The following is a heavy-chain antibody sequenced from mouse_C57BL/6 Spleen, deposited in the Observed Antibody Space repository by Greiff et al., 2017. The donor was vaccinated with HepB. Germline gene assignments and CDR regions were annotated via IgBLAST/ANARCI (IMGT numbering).Heavy chain of an antibody. CDR2: IHPNSGST. CDR1: GYTFTSYW. Sequence: QVQLQQPGAELVKPGASVKLSCKASGYTFTSYWMHWVKQRPGQGLEWIGMIHPNSGSTNYNEKFKSKATLTVDKSSSTAYMQLSSLTSEDSAVYYCAILCCDYDEGFAYWGQGTLVTVSA. D-gene: IGHD2-4*01. V-gene: IGHV1-64*01. CDR3: AILCCDYDEGFAY. J-gene: IGHJ3*01.